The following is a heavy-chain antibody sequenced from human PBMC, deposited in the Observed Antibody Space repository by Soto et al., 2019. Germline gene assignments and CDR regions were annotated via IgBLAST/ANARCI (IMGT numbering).Heavy chain of an antibody. CDR1: CGSVSSGSYY. CDR2: IYYSGST. D-gene: IGHD1-7*01. CDR3: ARDSYNWNYGDGGDGMDV. J-gene: IGHJ6*02. V-gene: IGHV4-61*01. Sequence: SETLSLTCTVSCGSVSSGSYYWSWIRQPPGKGLEWIGYIYYSGSTNYNPSLKSRVTISVDTSKNQFSLKLSSVTAADTAVYYCARDSYNWNYGDGGDGMDVWGQGTTVTVSS.